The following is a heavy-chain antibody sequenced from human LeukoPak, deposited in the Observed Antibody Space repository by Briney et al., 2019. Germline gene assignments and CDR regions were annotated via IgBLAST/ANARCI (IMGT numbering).Heavy chain of an antibody. CDR2: IIPIFGTA. Sequence: SVKVSCKASGGTFISYAISWVRQAPGQGLEWMGGIIPIFGTANYAQKFQGRVTITADESTSTAYMELSSLRSEDTAVYYCARDEVVVAATGMDVWGKGTTVTVSS. CDR1: GGTFISYA. D-gene: IGHD2-15*01. CDR3: ARDEVVVAATGMDV. J-gene: IGHJ6*03. V-gene: IGHV1-69*13.